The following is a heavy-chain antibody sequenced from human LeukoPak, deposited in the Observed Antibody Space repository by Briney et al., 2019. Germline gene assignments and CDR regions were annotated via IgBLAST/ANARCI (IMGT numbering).Heavy chain of an antibody. CDR1: GGSISSYY. D-gene: IGHD3-10*01. CDR3: ASKGYYGSGRFDY. V-gene: IGHV4-59*01. J-gene: IGHJ4*02. Sequence: SETLSLTCTASGGSISSYYWSWIRQPPGKGLEWIGYIYYSGSTNYNPSLKSRVTISVDTSKNQFSLKLGSVTAADTAVYYCASKGYYGSGRFDYWGQGTLVTVSS. CDR2: IYYSGST.